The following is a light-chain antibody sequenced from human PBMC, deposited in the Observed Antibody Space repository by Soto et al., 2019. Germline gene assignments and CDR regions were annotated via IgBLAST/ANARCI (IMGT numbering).Light chain of an antibody. Sequence: DVQMTQSPSSLSASVGDRVTITGRASQDINTWLDCYQQKAEKAPKSLIYAASSLQTGVPSRFSGSQSGTDFTLTIRSMQPEDSATSYCQQYNIYPLTFGGGTKVEIK. CDR3: QQYNIYPLT. V-gene: IGKV1D-16*01. CDR1: QDINTW. J-gene: IGKJ4*01. CDR2: AAS.